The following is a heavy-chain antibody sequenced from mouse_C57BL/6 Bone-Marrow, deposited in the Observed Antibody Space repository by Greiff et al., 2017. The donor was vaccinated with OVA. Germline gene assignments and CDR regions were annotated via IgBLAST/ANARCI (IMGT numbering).Heavy chain of an antibody. D-gene: IGHD1-1*01. V-gene: IGHV1-81*01. CDR1: GYTFTSYG. Sequence: VQRVESGAELARPGASVKLSCKASGYTFTSYGISWVKQRTGQGLEWIGEIYPRSGNTYYNEKFKGKATLTADKSSSTAYMELRSLTSEDSAVYFCARSLITTVVAKRMDYWGQGTSVTVSS. CDR2: IYPRSGNT. J-gene: IGHJ4*01. CDR3: ARSLITTVVAKRMDY.